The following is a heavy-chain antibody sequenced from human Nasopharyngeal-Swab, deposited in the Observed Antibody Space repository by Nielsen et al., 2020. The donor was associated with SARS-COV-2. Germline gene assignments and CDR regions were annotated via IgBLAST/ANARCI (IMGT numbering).Heavy chain of an antibody. Sequence: ASVKVSCKASGYTFTSYGVSWVRQAPGQRLEWMGWISAYNGNTNCAQKFQGRVTMTTDTSTSTAYMELRGLTSDDTAVYYCAEDHPTMVTPGGVSWGQGTRITVSS. D-gene: IGHD4-23*01. CDR3: AEDHPTMVTPGGVS. V-gene: IGHV1-18*01. J-gene: IGHJ5*02. CDR2: ISAYNGNT. CDR1: GYTFTSYG.